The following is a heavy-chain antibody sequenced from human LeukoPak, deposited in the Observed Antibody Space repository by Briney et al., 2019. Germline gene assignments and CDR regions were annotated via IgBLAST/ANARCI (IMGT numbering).Heavy chain of an antibody. J-gene: IGHJ3*02. CDR1: GTTFGLSA. CDR3: ARVGPPRRDHYYPSSGDYLPVFEI. Sequence: RASVKVSCKVSGTTFGLSAISWVRQAPGQGLQWMGGSIPIFSRADYAQRFQDRITISWDASTGTDYMELRSLTFDDTAVYYCARVGPPRRDHYYPSSGDYLPVFEIWGHGTMVTVSS. V-gene: IGHV1-69*01. CDR2: SIPIFSRA. D-gene: IGHD3-22*01.